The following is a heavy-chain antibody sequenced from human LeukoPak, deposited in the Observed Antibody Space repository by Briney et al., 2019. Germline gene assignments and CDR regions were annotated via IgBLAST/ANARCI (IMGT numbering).Heavy chain of an antibody. CDR2: INHSGST. CDR3: ARVGYYDSSGYYDY. CDR1: GGSFSGYY. J-gene: IGHJ4*02. D-gene: IGHD3-22*01. Sequence: SETLSLTCAVSGGSFSGYYWSWIRQTPGRGLEWIGEINHSGSTNYNPSLKSRVTISVDTSKNQFSLKLSSVTAADTAVYYCARVGYYDSSGYYDYWGQGTLVTVSS. V-gene: IGHV4-34*01.